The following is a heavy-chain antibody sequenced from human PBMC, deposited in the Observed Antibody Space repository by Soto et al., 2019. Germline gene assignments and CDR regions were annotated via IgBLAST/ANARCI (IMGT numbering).Heavy chain of an antibody. CDR1: GGSISSYY. V-gene: IGHV4-59*01. D-gene: IGHD3-3*01. Sequence: PSETLSLTCTVSGGSISSYYWSWIRQPPGKGLEWIGYIYYSGSTNYNPSLKSRVTISVDTSKNQFSLKLSSVTAADTAVYYCARGSDFWSGYLPSYYYYMDVWGKGTTVTVSS. CDR2: IYYSGST. J-gene: IGHJ6*03. CDR3: ARGSDFWSGYLPSYYYYMDV.